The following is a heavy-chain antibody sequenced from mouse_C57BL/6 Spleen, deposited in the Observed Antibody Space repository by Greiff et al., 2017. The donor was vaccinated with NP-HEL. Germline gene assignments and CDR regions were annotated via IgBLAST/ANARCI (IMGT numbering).Heavy chain of an antibody. CDR3: AREGRYYFDY. D-gene: IGHD1-1*01. CDR1: GYTFTSYW. J-gene: IGHJ4*01. V-gene: IGHV1-61*01. Sequence: VQLQQPGAELVRPGSSVKLSCKASGYTFTSYWMDWVKQRPGQGLEWIGNIYPSDSETHYNQKFKDKATLTVDKSSSTAYMQLSSLTSEDSAVYYCAREGRYYFDYWGQGTSVTVSS. CDR2: IYPSDSET.